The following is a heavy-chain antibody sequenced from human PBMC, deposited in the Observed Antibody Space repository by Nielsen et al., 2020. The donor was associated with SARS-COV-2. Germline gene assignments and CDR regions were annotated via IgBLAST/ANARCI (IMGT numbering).Heavy chain of an antibody. V-gene: IGHV4-61*02. D-gene: IGHD1-26*01. CDR3: ARDHLIVGATTGWFDP. CDR1: GGSISSGSYY. CDR2: IYTSGST. J-gene: IGHJ5*02. Sequence: SETLSLTCTVSGGSISSGSYYWSWTRQPAGKGLEWIGRIYTSGSTNYNPSLKSRVTISVDTSKNQFSLKLSSVTAADTAVYYCARDHLIVGATTGWFDPWGQGTLVTVSS.